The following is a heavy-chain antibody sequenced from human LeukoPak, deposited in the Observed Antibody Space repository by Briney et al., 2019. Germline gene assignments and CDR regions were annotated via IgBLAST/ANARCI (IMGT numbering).Heavy chain of an antibody. J-gene: IGHJ6*02. CDR3: ARRPAADYYYGMDV. CDR1: GFTFSSYA. CDR2: ISYDGSNK. D-gene: IGHD2-2*01. Sequence: PGRSLRLSYAASGFTFSSYAMHWVRQAPGKGLEWVAVISYDGSNKYYADSVKGRFTISRDNSKNTLYLQMNSLRAEDTAVYYCARRPAADYYYGMDVWGQGTTVTVSS. V-gene: IGHV3-30-3*01.